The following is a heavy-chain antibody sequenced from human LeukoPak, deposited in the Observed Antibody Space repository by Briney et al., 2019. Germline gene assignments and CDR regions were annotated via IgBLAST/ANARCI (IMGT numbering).Heavy chain of an antibody. V-gene: IGHV3-7*01. CDR1: GFTFSSYW. J-gene: IGHJ4*01. D-gene: IGHD6-6*01. CDR3: ARDSVEENIAVRPFDYNC. Sequence: GGSLRLSCAASGFTFSSYWMTWVRQAPGKGLEWVANIKQDGSETYYVDSVKGRFTISRDNANNSLHLDMNNLRAEDTGVYFCARDSVEENIAVRPFDYNCWGHGTLVTVSS. CDR2: IKQDGSET.